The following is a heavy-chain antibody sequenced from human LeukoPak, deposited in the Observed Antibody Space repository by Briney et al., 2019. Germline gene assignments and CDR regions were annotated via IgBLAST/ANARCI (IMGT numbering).Heavy chain of an antibody. V-gene: IGHV1-18*01. Sequence: GASVKVSCKASDYTFTSYGISWVRQAPGQGLEWMGWISAYNGNTNYAQKLQGRVTMTTDTSTSTAYMELRSLRSDDTAVYYCARGPSLPWDPLPFNYWGQGTLVTVSS. CDR3: ARGPSLPWDPLPFNY. D-gene: IGHD1-26*01. CDR2: ISAYNGNT. J-gene: IGHJ4*02. CDR1: DYTFTSYG.